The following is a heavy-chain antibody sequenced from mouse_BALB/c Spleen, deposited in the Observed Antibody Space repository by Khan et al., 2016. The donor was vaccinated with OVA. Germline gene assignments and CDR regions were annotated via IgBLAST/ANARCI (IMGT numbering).Heavy chain of an antibody. CDR2: IIPNNGGT. CDR1: GYTFTEYT. Sequence: VQLQQSGPELVKPGASVKISCTTSGYTFTEYTMHWVKQSHGESLEWIGGIIPNNGGTNYNQKFKGKATLTVDKSSSTAYMELRSLTSKDSAVYYCARGAYYRYDGYFDVWGAGTTVTVSS. V-gene: IGHV1-18*01. J-gene: IGHJ1*01. D-gene: IGHD2-14*01. CDR3: ARGAYYRYDGYFDV.